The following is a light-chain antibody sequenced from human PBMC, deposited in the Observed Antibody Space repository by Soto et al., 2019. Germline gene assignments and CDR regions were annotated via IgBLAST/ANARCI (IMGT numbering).Light chain of an antibody. CDR1: NIGSKS. CDR3: QVWDSSNDHVV. CDR2: DDS. Sequence: SYELTQPPSVSVAPGQTARITYGGNNIGSKSVHWYQQKPGQAPVLVVYDDSDRPSGIPERFSGSNSGNTATLTISRVEAGDEADYYCQVWDSSNDHVVFGGGTKVTVL. V-gene: IGLV3-21*02. J-gene: IGLJ2*01.